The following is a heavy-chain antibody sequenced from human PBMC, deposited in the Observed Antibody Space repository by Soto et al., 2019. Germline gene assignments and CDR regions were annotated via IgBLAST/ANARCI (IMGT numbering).Heavy chain of an antibody. Sequence: SETLSLTCTVSGGSISSGGYYWSWIRQHPGKGLEWIGYIYYSGTTYYNPSLKSRVTISVDRSKNQFSLKLSSVTAADTAVYYCARLDFRMNWFDPWGQGTLVTVSS. J-gene: IGHJ5*02. CDR2: IYYSGTT. CDR1: GGSISSGGYY. V-gene: IGHV4-30-4*01. CDR3: ARLDFRMNWFDP. D-gene: IGHD3-3*01.